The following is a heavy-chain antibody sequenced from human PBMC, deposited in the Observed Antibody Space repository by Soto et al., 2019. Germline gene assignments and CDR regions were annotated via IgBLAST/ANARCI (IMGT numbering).Heavy chain of an antibody. CDR1: GYTFTSYG. CDR2: ISAYNGNT. D-gene: IGHD6-13*01. J-gene: IGHJ6*03. V-gene: IGHV1-18*01. CDR3: ARESPYSSSWNPYYYYYMDV. Sequence: ASVKVSCKASGYTFTSYGISWVRQAPGQGLEWMGWISAYNGNTNYAQKLQGRVTISVDTSKNQFSLKLGSVTAADTAVYYCARESPYSSSWNPYYYYYMDVWGKGTTVTVSS.